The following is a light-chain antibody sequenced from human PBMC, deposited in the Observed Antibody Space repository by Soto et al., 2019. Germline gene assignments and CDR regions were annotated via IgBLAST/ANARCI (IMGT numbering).Light chain of an antibody. Sequence: QSVLTQPPSVSAAPGQRVTISCSGSTSNIGYNFVSWYQQFPGAAPKLLIFENDKRVSGTPGRCSGSKSVTSGTLAITGLQTGDEADYYCATWESSLSIAVFGGGTKVTVL. CDR2: END. J-gene: IGLJ2*01. CDR3: ATWESSLSIAV. V-gene: IGLV1-51*02. CDR1: TSNIGYNF.